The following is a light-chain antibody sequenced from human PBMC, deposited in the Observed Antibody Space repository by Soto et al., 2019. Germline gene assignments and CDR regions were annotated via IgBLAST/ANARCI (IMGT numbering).Light chain of an antibody. CDR2: AAS. CDR1: QGISSY. Sequence: IQLTQSPSSLSASVGDRVTITCRASQGISSYLAWYQQKPGKAPKLLIYAASTLQSGVPSRFSGSGSGTDFTLTISSLQPEDFALYYGQQYDNWPPLTFGGGTKVEIK. J-gene: IGKJ4*01. CDR3: QQYDNWPPLT. V-gene: IGKV1-9*01.